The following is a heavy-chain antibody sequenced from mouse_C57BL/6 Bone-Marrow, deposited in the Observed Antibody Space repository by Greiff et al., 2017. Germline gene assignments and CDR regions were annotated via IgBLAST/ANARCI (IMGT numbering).Heavy chain of an antibody. CDR3: ARQRLRKRGYAMDY. CDR1: GYTFTSYG. CDR2: IYPRSGNT. Sequence: VKLVESGAELARPGASVKLSCKASGYTFTSYGISWVKQRTGQGLEWIGEIYPRSGNTYYNEKFKGKATLTADKSSSTAYMELRSLTSEDSAGYFCARQRLRKRGYAMDYWGQGTSVTVSS. V-gene: IGHV1-81*01. J-gene: IGHJ4*01. D-gene: IGHD1-1*01.